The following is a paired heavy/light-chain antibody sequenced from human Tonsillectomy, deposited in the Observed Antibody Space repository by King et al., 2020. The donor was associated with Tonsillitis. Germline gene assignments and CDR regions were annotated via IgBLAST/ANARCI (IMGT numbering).Heavy chain of an antibody. D-gene: IGHD3-3*01. CDR1: GYTFTSYG. CDR3: ARDGGFWSGYYTWFDP. CDR2: ISVYSGNT. V-gene: IGHV1-18*01. Sequence: QVQLVQSGAEVKKPGASVKVSCKASGYTFTSYGISWVRQAPGQGLEWVGWISVYSGNTNFAQKVQGRVTMTTDTSTSTAYMELRSLRSDDTAVYYCARDGGFWSGYYTWFDPWGQGTLVTVSS. J-gene: IGHJ5*02.
Light chain of an antibody. V-gene: IGLV1-40*01. Sequence: QSVLTQPPSVSGAPGQRVTISCTGRSSNIGAGYDVHWYQQLPGTVPKLLIFGYTNRPSGVPDRFSGSKSGTSASLAITGLQAEDEADYYCQSYDSSLSGWVFGGGTKLTVL. CDR3: QSYDSSLSGWV. CDR1: SSNIGAGYD. CDR2: GYT. J-gene: IGLJ3*02.